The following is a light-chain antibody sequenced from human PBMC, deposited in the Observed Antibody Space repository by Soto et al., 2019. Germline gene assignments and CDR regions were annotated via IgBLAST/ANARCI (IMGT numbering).Light chain of an antibody. Sequence: QSVLTQPPSVSGAPGQRVTISCTGSSSNIGAGYDVHWYQQLPGTAPKLLIYGNSNRPAGVPDRFSGSKSGTSASLAIPGLQAEDEAEYYCQSYDSSLSGYVVFGGGTKGTVL. CDR3: QSYDSSLSGYVV. CDR2: GNS. V-gene: IGLV1-40*01. CDR1: SSNIGAGYD. J-gene: IGLJ2*01.